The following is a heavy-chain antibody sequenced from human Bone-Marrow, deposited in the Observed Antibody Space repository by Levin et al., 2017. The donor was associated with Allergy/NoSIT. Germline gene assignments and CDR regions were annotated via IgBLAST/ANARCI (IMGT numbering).Heavy chain of an antibody. J-gene: IGHJ3*02. Sequence: QPGGSLRLSCAASGFTFTTYAMGWVRQAPGKGLEWVAGVSNGGDRTYYADSVKGRFTISRDNSKNTLYLQMNSLRAEDTAVYFCVKGGYCSSTSCEKWAFDIWGQGTMVTVSS. D-gene: IGHD2-2*01. CDR2: VSNGGDRT. V-gene: IGHV3-23*01. CDR1: GFTFTTYA. CDR3: VKGGYCSSTSCEKWAFDI.